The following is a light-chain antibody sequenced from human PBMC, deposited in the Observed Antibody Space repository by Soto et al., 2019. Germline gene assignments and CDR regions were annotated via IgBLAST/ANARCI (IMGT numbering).Light chain of an antibody. Sequence: QSVLTQPPSVSGAPGQRVTISCTGSSSNIGAGYDVQWYQQPPGTAPKLLIYGNSNPPSGVPDRFSGSKSGTSASLAITGLQAEDEADYYCQSYDSSLSVLFGGGTKLTVL. CDR1: SSNIGAGYD. J-gene: IGLJ2*01. CDR2: GNS. V-gene: IGLV1-40*01. CDR3: QSYDSSLSVL.